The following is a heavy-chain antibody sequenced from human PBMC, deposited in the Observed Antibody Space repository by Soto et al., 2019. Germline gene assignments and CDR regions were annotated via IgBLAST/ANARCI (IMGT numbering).Heavy chain of an antibody. D-gene: IGHD3-22*01. CDR3: ARRLYYDSSGFEGVGMDV. J-gene: IGHJ6*02. V-gene: IGHV4-39*01. Sequence: SETLSQTFTVSDSSISSSRYYCGWIRQPPGKGLEWIGSIYYSGSTYYNPSLKSRVTISVDTSKNQFSLKLSSVTAADTAVYYCARRLYYDSSGFEGVGMDVWGQGTTVTV. CDR2: IYYSGST. CDR1: DSSISSSRYY.